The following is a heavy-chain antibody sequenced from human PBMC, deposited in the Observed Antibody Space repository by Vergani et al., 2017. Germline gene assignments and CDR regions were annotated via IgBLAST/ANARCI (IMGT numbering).Heavy chain of an antibody. CDR1: GFTFDDYA. CDR3: AKSKYYYDSNFDY. J-gene: IGHJ4*02. D-gene: IGHD3-22*01. Sequence: EVQLVESGGGLVQPGRSLRLSCAASGFTFDDYAMHWARQAPGKGLEWVSGISWNSGSIGYADSVKGRFTISRDNAKNSLYLQMNSLRAEDTALYYCAKSKYYYDSNFDYWGQGTLVTVSS. CDR2: ISWNSGSI. V-gene: IGHV3-9*01.